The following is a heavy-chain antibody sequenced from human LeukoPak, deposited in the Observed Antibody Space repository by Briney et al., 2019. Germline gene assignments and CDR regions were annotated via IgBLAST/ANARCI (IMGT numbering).Heavy chain of an antibody. D-gene: IGHD3-22*01. CDR3: ARHVGYYDTTGNFRDY. J-gene: IGHJ4*02. CDR1: GGSVSSSSYY. V-gene: IGHV4-39*01. CDR2: MYYTGST. Sequence: KPSETLSLTCTVSGGSVSSSSYYWGWVRQPPGKGLEWIGRMYYTGSTYYNPSLKSRVTISVDTSKNQFSLKLSSVTAADTAVYYCARHVGYYDTTGNFRDYWGQGTLVTVSS.